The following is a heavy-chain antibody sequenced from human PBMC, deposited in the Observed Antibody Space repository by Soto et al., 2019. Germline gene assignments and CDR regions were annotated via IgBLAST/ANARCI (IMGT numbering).Heavy chain of an antibody. CDR2: IRSKAYGGTT. CDR3: TRGGYSSSWYAAFDI. V-gene: IGHV3-49*03. J-gene: IGHJ3*02. Sequence: SLRLSCTASGFTFGDYAMSWFRQAPGKGLEWVGFIRSKAYGGTTEYAASVKGRFTISRDDSESIAYLQMNSLKTEDTAVYYCTRGGYSSSWYAAFDIWGQGTMVTVSS. D-gene: IGHD6-13*01. CDR1: GFTFGDYA.